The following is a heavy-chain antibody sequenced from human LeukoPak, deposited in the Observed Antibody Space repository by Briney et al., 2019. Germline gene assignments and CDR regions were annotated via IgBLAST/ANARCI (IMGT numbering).Heavy chain of an antibody. J-gene: IGHJ6*03. Sequence: SVKVSCKASGGTFSSYAICWVRQAPGQGLEWIGGIIPIFGTANYAQKFQGRVTITADESTSTAYMELSSLRSEDTAVYYCARDATVGPRHGITGTNYYYYYMDVWGKGTTVTVSS. CDR2: IIPIFGTA. D-gene: IGHD1-20*01. V-gene: IGHV1-69*13. CDR3: ARDATVGPRHGITGTNYYYYYMDV. CDR1: GGTFSSYA.